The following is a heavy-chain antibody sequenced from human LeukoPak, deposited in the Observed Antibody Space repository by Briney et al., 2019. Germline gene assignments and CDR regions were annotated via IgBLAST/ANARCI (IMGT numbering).Heavy chain of an antibody. V-gene: IGHV3-7*01. J-gene: IGHJ4*02. CDR3: ASGQRTEGGYSWVSN. D-gene: IGHD4-23*01. CDR2: IRPDGSDK. Sequence: GGSLRLSCAASEHAFVNYWMTWVRQVPGKGLEWVATIRPDGSDKTYVDSVKGRFNISRDNAKYSLYLQMNNLRAEDTAFYYCASGQRTEGGYSWVSNWGQGMQVTASS. CDR1: EHAFVNYW.